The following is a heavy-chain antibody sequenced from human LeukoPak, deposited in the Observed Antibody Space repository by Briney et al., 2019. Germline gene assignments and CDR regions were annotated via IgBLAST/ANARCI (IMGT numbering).Heavy chain of an antibody. D-gene: IGHD2-2*01. V-gene: IGHV3-74*01. CDR1: GFTFSRYW. Sequence: HPGGSLRLSCAASGFTFSRYWMHWVRQAPGKGLVWVSRINSDGSYTSYADSVKGRFTISRDNAKNTVYLQMSSLRAEDTAVYYCARICSTTDCLISAWGQGTLVTVSS. CDR3: ARICSTTDCLISA. CDR2: INSDGSYT. J-gene: IGHJ4*02.